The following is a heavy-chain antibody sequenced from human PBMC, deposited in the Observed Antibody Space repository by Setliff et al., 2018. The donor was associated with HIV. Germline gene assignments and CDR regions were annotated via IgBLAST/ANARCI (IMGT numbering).Heavy chain of an antibody. Sequence: ASVKVSCKTSRGTFNSYAFSWVRQAPGQGLEWMGGIIPILGSANYAQKFQGRVTITADKSTSTVYMDLSSLRSDDTAIYYCAKEYHTAAGGTRLANYFDHWGQGTLVTVSS. CDR2: IIPILGSA. CDR1: RGTFNSYA. V-gene: IGHV1-69*10. CDR3: AKEYHTAAGGTRLANYFDH. J-gene: IGHJ4*02. D-gene: IGHD6-13*01.